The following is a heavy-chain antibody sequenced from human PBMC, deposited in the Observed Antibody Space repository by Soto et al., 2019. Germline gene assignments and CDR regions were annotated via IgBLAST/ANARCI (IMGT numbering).Heavy chain of an antibody. CDR1: GFTFSSYA. Sequence: PGGSLRLSCAASGFTFSSYAMSWVRQAPGKGLEWVSAISGSGGSTYYADSVKGRFTISRDNSKNTLYLQMNSLRAEDTAVYYCAKSIVVVPAAHNGMDVWGQGTTVTVSS. CDR2: ISGSGGST. J-gene: IGHJ6*02. V-gene: IGHV3-23*01. CDR3: AKSIVVVPAAHNGMDV. D-gene: IGHD2-2*01.